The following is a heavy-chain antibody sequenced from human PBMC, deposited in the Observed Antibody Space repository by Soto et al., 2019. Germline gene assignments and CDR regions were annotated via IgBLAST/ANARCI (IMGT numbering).Heavy chain of an antibody. D-gene: IGHD3-22*01. CDR1: GFTFSSYV. CDR3: AKDRYYYDSSGYFEFDY. V-gene: IGHV3-23*01. Sequence: GGSLRLSCAASGFTFSSYVMNWVRQAPGKGLEWVSVISGSGSSTYYAASVKGRFTISRDNSRNTLYLQMNSLRAEDTAVYYCAKDRYYYDSSGYFEFDYWGQGTLVTVSS. J-gene: IGHJ4*02. CDR2: ISGSGSST.